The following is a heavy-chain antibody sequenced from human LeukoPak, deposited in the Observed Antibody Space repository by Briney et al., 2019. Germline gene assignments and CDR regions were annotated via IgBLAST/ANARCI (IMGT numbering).Heavy chain of an antibody. CDR1: GFTFSSYW. CDR3: ARKDSSGYYFFDY. D-gene: IGHD3-22*01. V-gene: IGHV3-7*03. J-gene: IGHJ4*02. Sequence: GGSLRLSCAASGFTFSSYWMSWVRQAPGKGLEWVANIKQDGSEKYYVDSVKGRFTISRDNAKNSLYLQMNSLRAEDTAVYYCARKDSSGYYFFDYWGQGTLVTVSS. CDR2: IKQDGSEK.